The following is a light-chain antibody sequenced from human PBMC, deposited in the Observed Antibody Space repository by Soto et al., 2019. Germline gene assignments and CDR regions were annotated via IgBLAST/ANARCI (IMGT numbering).Light chain of an antibody. CDR1: QSVSSSY. Sequence: PGARVTLSCRASQSVSSSYLTWYQQKPGQAPRLLIYGASTRATSIPARFSGSGSGTDFTLTISSLQPEDFAVYYCQQDYNFPPPFGQGTKLEIK. V-gene: IGKV3D-7*01. J-gene: IGKJ2*01. CDR3: QQDYNFPPP. CDR2: GAS.